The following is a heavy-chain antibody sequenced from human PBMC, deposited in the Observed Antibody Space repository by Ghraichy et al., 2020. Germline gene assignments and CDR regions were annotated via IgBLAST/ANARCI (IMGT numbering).Heavy chain of an antibody. CDR3: ARGSIIGGTWGGYYFDY. V-gene: IGHV3-74*01. J-gene: IGHJ4*02. D-gene: IGHD3-10*01. Sequence: GGSLRLSCAASGFTFSSYWMHWVRQAPGKGLVWVSRINSDGSSTSYADSVKGRFTISRDNAKNMLYLQMNSQRAEDTALYYCARGSIIGGTWGGYYFDYWGQGTLVTVSS. CDR2: INSDGSST. CDR1: GFTFSSYW.